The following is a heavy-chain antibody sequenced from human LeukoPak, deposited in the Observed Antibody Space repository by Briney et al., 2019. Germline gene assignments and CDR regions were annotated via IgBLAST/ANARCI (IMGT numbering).Heavy chain of an antibody. D-gene: IGHD6-13*01. CDR3: ARSRPAAGSIDY. V-gene: IGHV4-4*07. CDR1: GFTVSSNF. Sequence: GSLRLPCAASGFTVSSNFMSWVRQAPGKGLEWIGRIYTSGGTNYNPSLKSRVTVSVDTSKNQFSLKLSSVTAADTAVYYCARSRPAAGSIDYWGQGTLLTVSS. CDR2: IYTSGGT. J-gene: IGHJ4*02.